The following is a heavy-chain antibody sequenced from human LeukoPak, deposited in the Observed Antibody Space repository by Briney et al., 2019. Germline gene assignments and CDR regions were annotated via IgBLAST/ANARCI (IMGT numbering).Heavy chain of an antibody. CDR2: IYYSGST. Sequence: SETLSLTCTVSSGSISSSSCYWGWVRQPPGTGLEWVGSIYYSGSTYYNPSLKSRVSISKDASKNQFSLKVSSVTAADTAVYYCARIKKVDTSIDYWGQGTLVTVSS. D-gene: IGHD5-18*01. CDR3: ARIKKVDTSIDY. J-gene: IGHJ4*02. V-gene: IGHV4-39*01. CDR1: SGSISSSSCY.